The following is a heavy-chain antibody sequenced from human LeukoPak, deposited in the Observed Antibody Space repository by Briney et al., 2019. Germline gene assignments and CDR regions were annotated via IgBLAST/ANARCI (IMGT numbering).Heavy chain of an antibody. CDR3: AKDGRGATMFYYGMDV. CDR2: ISGSGSST. CDR1: GFTFSSYA. D-gene: IGHD1-26*01. V-gene: IGHV3-23*01. J-gene: IGHJ6*02. Sequence: GASLRLSCAASGFTFSSYAMSWVRQAPGKGLEWVSAISGSGSSTYYADSVKGRFTISRDNSKNTLYLQMNSLRAEDTAVYYCAKDGRGATMFYYGMDVWGQGTTVTVSS.